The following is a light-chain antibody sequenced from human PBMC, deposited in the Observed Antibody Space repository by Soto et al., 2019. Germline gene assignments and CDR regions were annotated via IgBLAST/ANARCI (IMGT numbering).Light chain of an antibody. CDR2: EVN. CDR3: CSSVGRHNGV. Sequence: QSALTQPASVSGSPGQSITISCTGTSSDVVSCNCVSWYQHHPGKAPTLMIYEVNKRTSGVSNRFSGSKSGNMASLEISGLQAEDEAEYYCCSSVGRHNGVFGGGTKLTVL. CDR1: SSDVVSCNC. J-gene: IGLJ3*02. V-gene: IGLV2-23*02.